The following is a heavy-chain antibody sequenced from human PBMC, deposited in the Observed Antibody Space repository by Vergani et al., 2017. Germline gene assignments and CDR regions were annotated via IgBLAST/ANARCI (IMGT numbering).Heavy chain of an antibody. CDR1: GFTFSSYA. V-gene: IGHV3-30-3*01. Sequence: QVQLVESGGGVVQPGRSLRLSCAASGFTFSSYAMHWVRQAPGKGLEWVAVISYDGSNKYYADSVKGRFTISRDNSNNTLYLQMNSLRAEDTAVYYCARDSGGQQLPGTWFDPWGQGTLVTVSS. D-gene: IGHD6-13*01. CDR2: ISYDGSNK. CDR3: ARDSGGQQLPGTWFDP. J-gene: IGHJ5*02.